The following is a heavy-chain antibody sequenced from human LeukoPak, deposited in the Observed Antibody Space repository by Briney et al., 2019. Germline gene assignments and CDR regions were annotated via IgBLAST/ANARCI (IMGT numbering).Heavy chain of an antibody. CDR1: GGSISSSSYY. CDR2: IYYSGST. Sequence: SETLSLTCTVSGGSISSSSYYWGWIRQPPGKGLEWIGSIYYSGSTYYNPSLKSRVTISVDTSKNQFSLKLSSVTAADTAVYYCARLLIGGITMIFRGPYYMDVWGKGTTVTVS. D-gene: IGHD3-22*01. CDR3: ARLLIGGITMIFRGPYYMDV. J-gene: IGHJ6*03. V-gene: IGHV4-39*01.